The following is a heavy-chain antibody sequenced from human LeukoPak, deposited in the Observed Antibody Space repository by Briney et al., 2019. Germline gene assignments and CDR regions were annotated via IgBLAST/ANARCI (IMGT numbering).Heavy chain of an antibody. V-gene: IGHV3-7*03. CDR3: ARGRGRVVGY. J-gene: IGHJ4*02. D-gene: IGHD2-2*01. CDR1: GFTFSTYW. CDR2: IKEDGSDK. Sequence: AGGSLRLSCAASGFTFSTYWMGWVRQAPGKGLEWVANIKEDGSDKYYVDSVKGRFTISRDNAKNSLYLQMNSLRDEDTAVYYCARGRGRVVGYWGQGTLVTVSS.